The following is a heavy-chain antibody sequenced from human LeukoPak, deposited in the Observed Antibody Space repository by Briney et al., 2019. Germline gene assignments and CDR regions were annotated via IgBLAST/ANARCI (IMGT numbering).Heavy chain of an antibody. Sequence: GGSLRLSCAASGFTISNYAITWVRQAPGKGLEWVSAISGDGAYIYYVDSVKGRFTTSRDNSKNTLYLQMNSLRAEDTAIYYCAKNFGPGKAFYDHWGQGTLVTVSS. V-gene: IGHV3-23*01. CDR1: GFTISNYA. J-gene: IGHJ4*02. D-gene: IGHD3/OR15-3a*01. CDR2: ISGDGAYI. CDR3: AKNFGPGKAFYDH.